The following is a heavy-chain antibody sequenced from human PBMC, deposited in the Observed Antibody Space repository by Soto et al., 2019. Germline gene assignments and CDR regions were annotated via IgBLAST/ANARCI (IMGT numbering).Heavy chain of an antibody. CDR2: IRRIAYGGTT. CDR3: SRSLAIDFDS. CDR1: GFNFAAYT. V-gene: IGHV3-49*04. J-gene: IGHJ4*02. Sequence: SLRLSCSASGFNFAAYTMSWVRLTPGKGLEWVGFIRRIAYGGTTDYAASVKGRFTISRDDSRKIVYLQMSRLKIEDTAVYYCSRSLAIDFDSWGQGTLVTVSS.